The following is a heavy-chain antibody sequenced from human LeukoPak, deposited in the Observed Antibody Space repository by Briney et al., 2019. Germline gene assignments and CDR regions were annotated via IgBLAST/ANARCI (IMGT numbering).Heavy chain of an antibody. Sequence: SETLSLTCTVSGYSISSGYYWGWIRQPPGKGLEWIGTIYHSGTTYYNPSLKSRVTISVDTSKNQFSLKLSSVTAADTAVYYCARSDDYSYLSNYWGQGTLVTVSS. CDR1: GYSISSGYY. V-gene: IGHV4-38-2*02. CDR2: IYHSGTT. J-gene: IGHJ4*02. CDR3: ARSDDYSYLSNY. D-gene: IGHD5-24*01.